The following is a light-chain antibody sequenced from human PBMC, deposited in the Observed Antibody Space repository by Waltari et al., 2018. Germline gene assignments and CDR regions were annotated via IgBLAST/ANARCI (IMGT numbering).Light chain of an antibody. CDR1: QSLSSNY. CDR3: QQYGSSPPDT. V-gene: IGKV3-20*01. CDR2: GAS. Sequence: EIVLTQSPDTLSLSPGDRATLSCRASQSLSSNYLAWYQQKPGQAPRLIIYGASSRATGIPDRFSGSGSGTDFTLTITTLEPEDFAVYYCQQYGSSPPDTFGGGTRVEIE. J-gene: IGKJ4*01.